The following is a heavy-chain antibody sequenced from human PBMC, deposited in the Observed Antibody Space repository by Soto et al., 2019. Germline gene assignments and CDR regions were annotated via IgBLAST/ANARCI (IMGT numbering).Heavy chain of an antibody. CDR3: ARAVCTNGICYSGPSFDY. V-gene: IGHV4-59*01. J-gene: IGHJ4*02. CDR1: GGSISNYY. D-gene: IGHD2-8*01. CDR2: IYYSGST. Sequence: ETLSLTCTVSGGSISNYYWSWIRQPPGKGLEWIGYIYYSGSTTYNPSLKSRVTISVDTSKNQFSLKLSSVTAPDTAVYYCARAVCTNGICYSGPSFDYWGQGTLVTVSS.